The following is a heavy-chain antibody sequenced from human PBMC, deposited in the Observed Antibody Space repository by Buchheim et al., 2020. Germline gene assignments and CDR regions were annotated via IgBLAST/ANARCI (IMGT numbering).Heavy chain of an antibody. CDR1: GYTFNSYY. D-gene: IGHD3-22*01. V-gene: IGHV1-46*02. Sequence: QVQLVQHGAEVQKPGASMKVSCKASGYTFNSYYMHWVRQAPGQGLEWMGIINPSGGSTSYAQKFQGRVTMTRDTSTSTVYLELNSLKSHATAVHYCARLPGYYHSRSYYCGYWRQGTL. J-gene: IGHJ4*02. CDR3: ARLPGYYHSRSYYCGY. CDR2: INPSGGST.